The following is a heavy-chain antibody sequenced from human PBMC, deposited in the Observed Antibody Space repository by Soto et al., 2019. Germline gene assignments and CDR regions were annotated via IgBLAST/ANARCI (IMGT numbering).Heavy chain of an antibody. CDR2: IYPGDSET. V-gene: IGHV5-51*01. CDR1: GYTFSNFW. J-gene: IGHJ4*02. D-gene: IGHD6-13*01. CDR3: ARSPRSSPYFDY. Sequence: PGESLKISCQCSGYTFSNFWIAWVRHLPGKGLEYMGIIYPGDSETRYSPPFHGKVTISADRSVGTAYLQWSSLEASDSAFYFCARSPRSSPYFDYWGQGALVTVSS.